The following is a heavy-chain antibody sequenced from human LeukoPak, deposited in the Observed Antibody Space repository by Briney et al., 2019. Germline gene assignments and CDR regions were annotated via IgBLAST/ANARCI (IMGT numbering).Heavy chain of an antibody. CDR3: ARDSRPRYYDSSGYYYAVYYYYGMDV. Sequence: GGSLRLSCAASGFTFSSYWMSWVRQAPGKGLEWVANIKQDGSEKYYVDSVKGRFTISRDNAKNSLYLQMNSLRAEDTAVYYCARDSRPRYYDSSGYYYAVYYYYGMDVWGQGTTVTVSS. CDR1: GFTFSSYW. V-gene: IGHV3-7*01. CDR2: IKQDGSEK. J-gene: IGHJ6*02. D-gene: IGHD3-22*01.